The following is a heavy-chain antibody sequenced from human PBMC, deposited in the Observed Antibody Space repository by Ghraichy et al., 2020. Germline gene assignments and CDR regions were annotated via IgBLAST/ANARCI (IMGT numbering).Heavy chain of an antibody. CDR1: GGPFSGYY. CDR2: INDAGRS. D-gene: IGHD3-10*01. Sequence: SETLSLTCAVFGGPFSGYYWSWIRQPPGKGLEWFGEINDAGRSHYNPSLKSRVTMSVDTSKKQISLKLESVTAADTAVCYCERGPRGPAMVRGGGVDYWGQGTLVTISS. V-gene: IGHV4-34*01. J-gene: IGHJ4*02. CDR3: ERGPRGPAMVRGGGVDY.